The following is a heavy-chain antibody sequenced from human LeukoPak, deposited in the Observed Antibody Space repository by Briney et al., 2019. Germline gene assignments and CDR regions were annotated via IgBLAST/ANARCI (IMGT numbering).Heavy chain of an antibody. D-gene: IGHD3-22*01. CDR3: TGHNYDRSGYGAFDI. V-gene: IGHV3-73*01. J-gene: IGHJ3*02. CDR2: IRSKTNNYAT. CDR1: GFTFSGSD. Sequence: GGSLKLSCAASGFTFSGSDIHWVRQASGKGLEWVGHIRSKTNNYATADAASVKGRFTFSRDDSKNTAYIQMNSLKTEDTAVYDCTGHNYDRSGYGAFDIWGQGTMVTVSS.